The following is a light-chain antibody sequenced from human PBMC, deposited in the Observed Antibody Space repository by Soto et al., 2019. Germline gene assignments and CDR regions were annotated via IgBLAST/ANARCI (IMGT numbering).Light chain of an antibody. CDR3: QSYDASSQV. V-gene: IGLV6-57*04. J-gene: IGLJ3*02. Sequence: NFMLTQPHSVSESPGKTVTISCTRSGGNITNNYVQWYQRRPGSAPTTVIYEDTHRPSGVPDRFSGSIDGSSNSASLTISGQRTEYEADSYCQSYDASSQVFGRGTQLTVL. CDR2: EDT. CDR1: GGNITNNY.